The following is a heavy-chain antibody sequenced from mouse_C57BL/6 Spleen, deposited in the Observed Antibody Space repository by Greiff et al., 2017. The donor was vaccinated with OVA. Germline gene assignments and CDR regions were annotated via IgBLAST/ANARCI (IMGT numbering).Heavy chain of an antibody. Sequence: QVQLQQPGTELVKPGASVKLSCKASGYTFTSYWMHWVKQRPGQGLEWIGNINPSNGGTNYNEKFKSKATLTVDKSSSTAYMQLSSLTSEDSAVYYCARAGVYYGYDGRYFDYWGQGTTLTVSS. D-gene: IGHD2-2*01. CDR1: GYTFTSYW. V-gene: IGHV1-53*01. CDR2: INPSNGGT. J-gene: IGHJ2*01. CDR3: ARAGVYYGYDGRYFDY.